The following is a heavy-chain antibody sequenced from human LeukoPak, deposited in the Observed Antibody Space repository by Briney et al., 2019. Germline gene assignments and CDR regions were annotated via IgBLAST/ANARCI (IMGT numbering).Heavy chain of an antibody. V-gene: IGHV3-21*01. Sequence: PGGSLRLSCAASGFTFSSYSMNWVRQAPGKGLEWVSSISSSSYIYYADSVKGRFTISRDNAKNSLYLQMNSLRAEDTAVYYCARDVPPGGFDPWGQGTLVTVSS. CDR1: GFTFSSYS. D-gene: IGHD2-2*01. J-gene: IGHJ5*02. CDR3: ARDVPPGGFDP. CDR2: ISSSSYI.